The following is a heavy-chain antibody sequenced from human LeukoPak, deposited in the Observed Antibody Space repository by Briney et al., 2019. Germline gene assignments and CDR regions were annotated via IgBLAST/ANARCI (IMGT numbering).Heavy chain of an antibody. CDR2: ISASGDSA. V-gene: IGHV3-23*01. CDR3: AVYRGKSSRDFDL. J-gene: IGHJ2*01. D-gene: IGHD2-8*01. CDR1: GFTFSSYA. Sequence: GGSLRLSCAASGFTFSSYAMSWVRQAPGKGLEWVSAISASGDSAYYADSVKGRLTISRDNSKNTLYLQMHSLRAEDTALYYCAVYRGKSSRDFDLWGRGTLVTVSS.